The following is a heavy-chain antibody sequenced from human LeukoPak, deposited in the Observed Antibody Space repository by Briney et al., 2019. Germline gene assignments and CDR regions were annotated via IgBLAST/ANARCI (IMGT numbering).Heavy chain of an antibody. D-gene: IGHD4-11*01. J-gene: IGHJ6*03. CDR3: ARGRVSSSTWYSTYYYYFYMDV. CDR2: IYYSGST. Sequence: ASETLSLTCTVSGGSISSNTYYWGWIRQPPGKGLEWIGSIYYSGSTYYNPSLKSRVTISVDTSKNLFSLRLRSVTAADTAVYFCARGRVSSSTWYSTYYYYFYMDVWGKGTTVTVSS. V-gene: IGHV4-39*07. CDR1: GGSISSNTYY.